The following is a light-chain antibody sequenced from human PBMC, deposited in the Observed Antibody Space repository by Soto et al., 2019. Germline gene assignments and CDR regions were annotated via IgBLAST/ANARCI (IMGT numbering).Light chain of an antibody. J-gene: IGKJ1*01. CDR3: QQYSLSPWT. CDR2: GAS. V-gene: IGKV3-20*01. Sequence: EIVLTQSPGTVSLSPGEGATLSCRASQSVSSSYLAWYQQKPGQAPGRLSYGASDRATGIPARVIGSVSWTDFSLTIDRLEPEDLAMYHCQQYSLSPWTFGQGTKVDIK. CDR1: QSVSSSY.